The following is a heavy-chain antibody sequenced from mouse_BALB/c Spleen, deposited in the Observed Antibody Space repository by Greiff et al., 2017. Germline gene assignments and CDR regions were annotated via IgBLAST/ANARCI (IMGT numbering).Heavy chain of an antibody. J-gene: IGHJ4*01. V-gene: IGHV1-14*01. CDR2: INPYNDGT. CDR3: ARWGYGNYVFYAMDY. CDR1: GYTFTSYV. D-gene: IGHD2-1*01. Sequence: VQLQQSGPELVKPGASVKMSCKASGYTFTSYVMHWVKQKPGQGLEWIGYINPYNDGTKYNEKFKGKATLTSDKSSSTAYMELSSLTSEDSAVYYCARWGYGNYVFYAMDYWGQGTSVTVSS.